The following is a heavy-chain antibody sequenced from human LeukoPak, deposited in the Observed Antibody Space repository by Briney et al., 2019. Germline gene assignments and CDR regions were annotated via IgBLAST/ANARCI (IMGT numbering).Heavy chain of an antibody. V-gene: IGHV3-23*01. Sequence: GGSLRLSCAASGFTFYDYGMTWVRQAPGKGLEWVSTISGSGLSTYYADSVKGRFTISRDNSKNTLYLQMNSLRAEDTAVYYCAKDSKIVGATFRSYHYMDVWGKGTAVTVSS. J-gene: IGHJ6*03. CDR2: ISGSGLST. CDR3: AKDSKIVGATFRSYHYMDV. D-gene: IGHD1-26*01. CDR1: GFTFYDYG.